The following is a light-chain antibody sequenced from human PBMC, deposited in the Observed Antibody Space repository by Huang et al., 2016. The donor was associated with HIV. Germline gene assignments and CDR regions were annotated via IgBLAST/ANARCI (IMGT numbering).Light chain of an antibody. CDR3: HQYHDWPRT. CDR1: QSVNSD. V-gene: IGKV3-15*01. Sequence: EIVMTQSPASLPGSPGERATLSCRARQSVNSDLAWYQKKPGQATRLLMYGASTMATGVPPRFSGSGSGTNFTLTISSLQSEDFAFYYCHQYHDWPRTFGQGTKVEVK. CDR2: GAS. J-gene: IGKJ1*01.